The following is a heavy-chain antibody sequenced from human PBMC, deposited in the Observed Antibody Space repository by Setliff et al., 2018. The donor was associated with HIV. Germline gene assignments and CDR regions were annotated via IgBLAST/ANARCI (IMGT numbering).Heavy chain of an antibody. CDR2: SS. J-gene: IGHJ5*02. Sequence: SETLSLTCSVSGGSISGNAWSWIRQPPGKGLEWIGYSSTESRVTISVDTSKNQFSLNLNSVTAADTAVYYCVRHHDSDFSGDPDWFDPWGQGILVTVSS. CDR1: GGSISGNA. CDR3: VRHHDSDFSGDPDWFDP. V-gene: IGHV4-59*08. D-gene: IGHD2-15*01.